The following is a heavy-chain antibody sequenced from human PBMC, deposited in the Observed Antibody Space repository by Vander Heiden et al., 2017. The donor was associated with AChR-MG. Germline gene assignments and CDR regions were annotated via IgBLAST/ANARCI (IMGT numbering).Heavy chain of an antibody. CDR3: ARGDFYDSSGYDVFGTFDY. Sequence: QVQLVQSGAEVKKPGSSVKVSCKVSGGSFDSFALSWVRQAPGRGLEWMGGIIPPSPIAHYAQKFQGRVTITADESTSTAYMELSSLRSEDTAMYYCARGDFYDSSGYDVFGTFDYWGQGTLVTVSS. CDR1: GGSFDSFA. CDR2: IIPPSPIA. V-gene: IGHV1-69*01. J-gene: IGHJ4*02. D-gene: IGHD3-22*01.